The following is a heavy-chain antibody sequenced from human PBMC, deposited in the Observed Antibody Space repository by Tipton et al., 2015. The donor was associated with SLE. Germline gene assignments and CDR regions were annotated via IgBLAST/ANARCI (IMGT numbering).Heavy chain of an antibody. CDR1: GDSISSSSYY. CDR3: ATSYDSSGSDY. V-gene: IGHV4-39*01. CDR2: MYYSGNT. Sequence: TLSLTCTVSGDSISSSSYYWGWIRQPPGKGLEWIGSMYYSGNTYYNPSLKSRITISVDTSQNQFSLKLSSVTAADTAVYYCATSYDSSGSDYWGQGTLVTVSS. J-gene: IGHJ4*02. D-gene: IGHD3-22*01.